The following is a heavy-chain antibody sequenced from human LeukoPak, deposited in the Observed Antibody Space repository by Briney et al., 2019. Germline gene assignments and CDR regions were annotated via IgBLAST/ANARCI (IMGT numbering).Heavy chain of an antibody. CDR3: AVDPYSGYDAPGY. J-gene: IGHJ4*02. CDR1: GYTFTSYD. CDR2: MNPNSGNT. Sequence: GASAKVSCKASGYTFTSYDINWVRQATGQGLEWMGWMNPNSGNTGYAQKFQGRVTMTRNTSISTAYMELSSLRSEDTAVYYCAVDPYSGYDAPGYWGQGTLVTVSS. V-gene: IGHV1-8*01. D-gene: IGHD5-12*01.